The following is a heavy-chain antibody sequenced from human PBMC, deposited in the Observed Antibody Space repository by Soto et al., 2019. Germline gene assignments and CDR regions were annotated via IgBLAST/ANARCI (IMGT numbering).Heavy chain of an antibody. V-gene: IGHV4-30-4*01. D-gene: IGHD2-21*01. CDR2: IYYGGTA. CDR1: GAAISSGDYY. J-gene: IGHJ5*02. Sequence: QVQLQESGPGLVKPSQTLSLTCTVSGAAISSGDYYWSWIRQPPGKGLEWIGYIYYGGTASYNPSLKSRVSISVDTSNNQFSLRLMSVTAADTAVYCCATGTVVRRTTYPSNYFDPWGQGTLVTVSS. CDR3: ATGTVVRRTTYPSNYFDP.